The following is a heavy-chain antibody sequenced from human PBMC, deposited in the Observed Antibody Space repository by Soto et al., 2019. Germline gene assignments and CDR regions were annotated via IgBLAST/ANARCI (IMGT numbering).Heavy chain of an antibody. CDR1: GFVFSTYS. J-gene: IGHJ6*01. D-gene: IGHD6-19*01. V-gene: IGHV3-48*02. CDR2: IRSTSGTI. CDR3: ANQKIRFSVAGTLYGLGV. Sequence: EGQLVESGGNLVRRGGSLRLSCEASGFVFSTYSMTWVRQAPGKGVEWISYIRSTSGTIYYADCVKGRFTIFRDNAKNSLFLQMNGLRDDDTAVYYCANQKIRFSVAGTLYGLGVWGQGTTVTVS.